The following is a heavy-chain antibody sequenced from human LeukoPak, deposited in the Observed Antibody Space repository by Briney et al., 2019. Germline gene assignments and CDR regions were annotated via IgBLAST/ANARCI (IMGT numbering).Heavy chain of an antibody. J-gene: IGHJ4*02. D-gene: IGHD6-6*01. Sequence: GASVKVSCKASGYTFTSYATHWVRQAPGQRLEWMGWINAGNGNTKYSQKFQGRVTITRDTSASTAYMELSSLRSEDTAVYYCARGRWYSSSYYFDYWGQGTLVTVSS. CDR2: INAGNGNT. CDR3: ARGRWYSSSYYFDY. CDR1: GYTFTSYA. V-gene: IGHV1-3*01.